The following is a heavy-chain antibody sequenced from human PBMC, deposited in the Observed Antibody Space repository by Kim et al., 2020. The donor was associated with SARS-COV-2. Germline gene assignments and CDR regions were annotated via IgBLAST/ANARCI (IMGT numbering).Heavy chain of an antibody. V-gene: IGHV4-59*01. CDR1: GGSISSYY. CDR3: ARDHRDRVQYTANWYLDL. D-gene: IGHD1-1*01. CDR2: IYYSGST. J-gene: IGHJ2*01. Sequence: SETLALTCTVSGGSISSYYWSWIRQPPGKGLEWIGYIYYSGSTNYNPSLKSRVTISADTSKNQFSLKLSSVTAADTAVYYCARDHRDRVQYTANWYLDLWGRGTLVTVSS.